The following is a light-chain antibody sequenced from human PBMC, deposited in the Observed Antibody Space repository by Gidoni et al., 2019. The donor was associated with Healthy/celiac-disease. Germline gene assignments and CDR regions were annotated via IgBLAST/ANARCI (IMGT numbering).Light chain of an antibody. CDR2: GAS. CDR3: QQYGSSPET. J-gene: IGKJ1*01. CDR1: QSVSSSY. Sequence: EIVLTQSPGTLSLSPGERATLSCRASQSVSSSYLAWYQQTPGQAPRLLIYGASSRATGIPDRFSGSGSGTDFTLTISRLEPEDFAVYYCQQYGSSPETFDQGTKVEIK. V-gene: IGKV3-20*01.